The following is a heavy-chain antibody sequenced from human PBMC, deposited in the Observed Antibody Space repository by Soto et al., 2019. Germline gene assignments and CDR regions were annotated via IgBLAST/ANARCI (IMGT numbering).Heavy chain of an antibody. CDR3: AREVNSGGGTVLKDWFEP. CDR1: GYTFTGYY. CDR2: INPNSGGT. D-gene: IGHD2-8*01. J-gene: IGHJ5*02. Sequence: ASVKVSCKASGYTFTGYYMHWVRQAPGQGLEWMGWINPNSGGTNYAQKFQGRVTMTRDTSISTAYMELSRLGSDDTAVYYCAREVNSGGGTVLKDWFEPWGQGTPVTVSS. V-gene: IGHV1-2*02.